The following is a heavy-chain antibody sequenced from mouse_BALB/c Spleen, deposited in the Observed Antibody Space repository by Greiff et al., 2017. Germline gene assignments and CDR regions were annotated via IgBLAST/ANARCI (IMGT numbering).Heavy chain of an antibody. D-gene: IGHD3-3*01. Sequence: QVQLQQSGPGLVAPSQSLSITCTVSGFSLTSYGVHWVRQPPGKGLEWLGVIWAGGSTNYNSALMSRLSISKDNSKSQVFLKMNSLQTDDTAMYYCARDAGPTWFADWGQGTLVTVSA. V-gene: IGHV2-9*02. J-gene: IGHJ3*01. CDR1: GFSLTSYG. CDR2: IWAGGST. CDR3: ARDAGPTWFAD.